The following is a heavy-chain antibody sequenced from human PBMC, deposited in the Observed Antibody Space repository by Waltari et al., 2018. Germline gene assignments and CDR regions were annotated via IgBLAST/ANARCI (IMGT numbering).Heavy chain of an antibody. Sequence: QVQLVQSGAAVKKPGASVKVSCKASGYTFTGYYMHWVRQAPGQGLEWMGWINPNSGGTNYAQKFQGRVTMTRDTSISTAYMELSRLRSDDTAVYYCARDLGDVVVVAATFWFDPWGQGTLVTVSS. D-gene: IGHD2-15*01. CDR1: GYTFTGYY. CDR3: ARDLGDVVVVAATFWFDP. V-gene: IGHV1-2*02. CDR2: INPNSGGT. J-gene: IGHJ5*02.